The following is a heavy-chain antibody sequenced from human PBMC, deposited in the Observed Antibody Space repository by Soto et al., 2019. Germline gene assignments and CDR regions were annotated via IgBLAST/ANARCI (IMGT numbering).Heavy chain of an antibody. CDR2: IDYNERNQ. D-gene: IGHD2-2*01. V-gene: IGHV3-33*01. CDR3: ARDFCPVPTCYDL. J-gene: IGHJ4*02. CDR1: GFTFSNYG. Sequence: GGSLRLSCVASGFTFSNYGLHCVRQAPGKGLEWVAGIDYNERNQYYIDPVKGRFTISRDQSKNTLYLQMNSVRAEDTAVYYCARDFCPVPTCYDLWGQGVLVTVSS.